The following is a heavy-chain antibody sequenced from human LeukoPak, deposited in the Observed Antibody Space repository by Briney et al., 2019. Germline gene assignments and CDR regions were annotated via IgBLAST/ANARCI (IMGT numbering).Heavy chain of an antibody. J-gene: IGHJ4*02. Sequence: GGSLRLSCAASGFTFSNYAMNCVRQAPGKGLEWVSAISGSGGSTNYADSVKGRFTISRDNSKNTLYLQMNSLRAEDTAVYYCARGLSSSSPWGQGILVTVSS. CDR3: ARGLSSSSP. D-gene: IGHD6-6*01. V-gene: IGHV3-23*01. CDR1: GFTFSNYA. CDR2: ISGSGGST.